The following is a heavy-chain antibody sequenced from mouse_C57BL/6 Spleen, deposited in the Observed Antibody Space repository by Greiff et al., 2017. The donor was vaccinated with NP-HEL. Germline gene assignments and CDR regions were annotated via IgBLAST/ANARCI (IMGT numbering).Heavy chain of an antibody. CDR2: ISDGGSYT. J-gene: IGHJ3*01. CDR1: GFTFSSYA. CDR3: ARDIRGYDYDGFAY. D-gene: IGHD2-4*01. Sequence: EVRLVESGGGLVKPGGSLKLSCAASGFTFSSYAMSWVRQTPEKRLEWVATISDGGSYTYYPDNVKGRFTISRDNAKNNLYLQMSHLKSEDTAMYYCARDIRGYDYDGFAYWGQGTLVTVSA. V-gene: IGHV5-4*01.